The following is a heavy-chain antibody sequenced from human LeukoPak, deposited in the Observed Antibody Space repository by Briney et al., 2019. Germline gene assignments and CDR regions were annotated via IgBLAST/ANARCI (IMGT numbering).Heavy chain of an antibody. CDR2: ISAYNGNT. V-gene: IGHV1-18*01. Sequence: ASVKVSCKASGYTFTSYGISWVRQAPGQGLEGMGWISAYNGNTNYAQKLQGRVTMTTDTSTTTAYMELRSLRSDDTAVYYCARTYGDYVWFDPWGQGTLVTVSS. D-gene: IGHD4-17*01. CDR3: ARTYGDYVWFDP. CDR1: GYTFTSYG. J-gene: IGHJ5*02.